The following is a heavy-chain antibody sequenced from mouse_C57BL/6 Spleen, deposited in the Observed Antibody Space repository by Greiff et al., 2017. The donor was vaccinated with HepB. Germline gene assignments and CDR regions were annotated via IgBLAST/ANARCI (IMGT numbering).Heavy chain of an antibody. D-gene: IGHD2-1*01. CDR1: GYTFTDYE. CDR3: ARGGNYLAWFAY. CDR2: IDPETGGT. J-gene: IGHJ3*01. V-gene: IGHV1-15*01. Sequence: QVQLQQSGAELVRPGASVTLSCKASGYTFTDYEMHWVKQTPVHGLEWIGAIDPETGGTAYNQKFKGKAILTADKSSSTAYMQLSSLTSEDSAVYYCARGGNYLAWFAYWGQGTLVTVSA.